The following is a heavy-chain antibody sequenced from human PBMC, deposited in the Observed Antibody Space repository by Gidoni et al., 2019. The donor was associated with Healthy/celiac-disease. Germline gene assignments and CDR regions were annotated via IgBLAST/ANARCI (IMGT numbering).Heavy chain of an antibody. V-gene: IGHV3-33*01. CDR2: IWYDGSNK. CDR3: ARSHLHSERGVIMEGAFDY. J-gene: IGHJ4*02. D-gene: IGHD3-3*01. Sequence: QVQLVESGGGVVQPGRSLRLSCAASGFTFSSYGMHWVRQAPGKGLEWVAVIWYDGSNKYYADSVKGRFTISRDNSKNTLYLQMNSLRAEDTAVYYCARSHLHSERGVIMEGAFDYWGQGTLVTVSS. CDR1: GFTFSSYG.